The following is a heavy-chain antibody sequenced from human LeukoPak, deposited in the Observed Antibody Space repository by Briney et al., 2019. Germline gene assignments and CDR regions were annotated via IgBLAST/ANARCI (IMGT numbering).Heavy chain of an antibody. J-gene: IGHJ6*03. D-gene: IGHD2-2*01. V-gene: IGHV3-23*01. CDR2: ITDTGVKT. CDR3: AKGHGCSTICYYHYFMDV. CDR1: GFTFSSYA. Sequence: GESLKISCAASGFTFSSYAMTWVRQAPGKGLEWVSSITDTGVKTYYADSVKGRFAISRDNSKNTLDLQMNSLKAEDTAVYFCAKGHGCSTICYYHYFMDVWGKGTTVTVSS.